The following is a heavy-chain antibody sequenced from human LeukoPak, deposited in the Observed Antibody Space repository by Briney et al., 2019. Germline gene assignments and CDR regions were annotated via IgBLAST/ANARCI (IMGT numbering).Heavy chain of an antibody. CDR2: ISWNSGSI. Sequence: PGGSLRLSCAASGFTFDDYAMHWVRQAPGKGLEWVSGISWNSGSIGYADSVKGRFTISRDNAKNSLYLQMNSLRAEDTALYYCAKGRGAAAGTGYFDYWGQGTLVTVSS. J-gene: IGHJ4*02. V-gene: IGHV3-9*01. D-gene: IGHD6-13*01. CDR3: AKGRGAAAGTGYFDY. CDR1: GFTFDDYA.